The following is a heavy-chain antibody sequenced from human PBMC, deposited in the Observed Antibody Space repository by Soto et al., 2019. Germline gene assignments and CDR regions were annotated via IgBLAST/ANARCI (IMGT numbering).Heavy chain of an antibody. CDR3: GRGGSDYNGGYAFDI. D-gene: IGHD3-10*01. J-gene: IGHJ3*02. V-gene: IGHV1-69*02. Sequence: ASVKVSCKASGGTFSSYTISWVRQAPGQGLEWMGRIIPILGIADYAQKFQGRVTITADKSTSTAYMELSSLRSEDTAVYYCGRGGSDYNGGYAFDIWGQGTMVTVSS. CDR2: IIPILGIA. CDR1: GGTFSSYT.